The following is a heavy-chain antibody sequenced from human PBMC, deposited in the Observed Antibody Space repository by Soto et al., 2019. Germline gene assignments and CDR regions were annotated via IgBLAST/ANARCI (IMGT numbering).Heavy chain of an antibody. Sequence: QVHLVQSGAELRKPGSSVRVSCKASGDTFNSYTINWVRQAPGLGLEWMGRTIPILSMSNYALKFQGRLTITADKSTSTAYMVLSSLRSEVTAIYYCATSYGSGSQAFDYWGQGALVTVSS. CDR1: GDTFNSYT. D-gene: IGHD3-10*01. CDR2: TIPILSMS. V-gene: IGHV1-69*02. J-gene: IGHJ4*02. CDR3: ATSYGSGSQAFDY.